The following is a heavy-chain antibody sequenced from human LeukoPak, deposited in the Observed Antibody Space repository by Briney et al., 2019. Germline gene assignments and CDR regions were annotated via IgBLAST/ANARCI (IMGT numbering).Heavy chain of an antibody. V-gene: IGHV4-61*08. CDR1: GGSISTGGYY. D-gene: IGHD3/OR15-3a*01. Sequence: PSQTLSLTCTVSGGSISTGGYYWSWIRQPPGKGLEWIGYISYSGSTNYNPSLKSRVTMSVDTSKNQFSLKLSSVTAADTAVYYCARDYRGRTGALSYYYYMDVWGKGTTVTVPS. CDR2: ISYSGST. CDR3: ARDYRGRTGALSYYYYMDV. J-gene: IGHJ6*03.